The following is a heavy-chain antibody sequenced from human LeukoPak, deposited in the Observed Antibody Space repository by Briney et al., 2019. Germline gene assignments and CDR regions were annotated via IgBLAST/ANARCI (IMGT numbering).Heavy chain of an antibody. CDR2: ILYSGSA. Sequence: SETLSLTCTVSGGSIRSGDYYWNWIRQPPGKDLEWIGYILYSGSAYYNPSLKSRVTISVDTSKNQFSLKLTSVTAADTAVYYCARIDYADYVLGGMDVWGKGTTVTVSS. CDR1: GGSIRSGDYY. CDR3: ARIDYADYVLGGMDV. J-gene: IGHJ6*04. D-gene: IGHD4-17*01. V-gene: IGHV4-30-4*01.